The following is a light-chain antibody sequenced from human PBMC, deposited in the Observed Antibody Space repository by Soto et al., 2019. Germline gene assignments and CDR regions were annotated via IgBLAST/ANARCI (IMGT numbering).Light chain of an antibody. Sequence: IVLTQSPATLSLSPGERAALSCRASQSVSTSLAWYQHKPGQAPRLIIYDASKRAPGIPARFSGSGSGTDFTLTSRRPEPEDFAVYYCQVRDVWPTFGQGTKVEIK. J-gene: IGKJ1*01. CDR1: QSVSTS. CDR2: DAS. V-gene: IGKV3-11*01. CDR3: QVRDVWPT.